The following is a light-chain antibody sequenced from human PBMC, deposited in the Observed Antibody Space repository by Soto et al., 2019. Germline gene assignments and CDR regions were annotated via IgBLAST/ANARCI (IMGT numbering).Light chain of an antibody. CDR3: SSYTSSSHYV. Sequence: QSALTQPASVSGSPGQSTTISCTGTSSDVGGYNYVSWYQQHPGKAPKLMIYEVSNRPSGVSNRFSGSKSGNTASLTISGLQAEDEADYYCSSYTSSSHYVFGTGTKLTVL. V-gene: IGLV2-14*01. CDR1: SSDVGGYNY. CDR2: EVS. J-gene: IGLJ1*01.